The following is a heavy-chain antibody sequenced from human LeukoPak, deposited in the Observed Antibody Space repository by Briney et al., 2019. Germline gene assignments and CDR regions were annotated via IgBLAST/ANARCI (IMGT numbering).Heavy chain of an antibody. J-gene: IGHJ5*01. V-gene: IGHV4-61*02. CDR1: GGSISSGSYY. Sequence: SQTLSLTCTVSGGSISSGSYYWSWIRQPAGKGLEWIGRIYTSGSTNYNPSLKSRVTISVDTSKNQFSLKLSSVTAADTAVYYCARDIGAAARTRQGWFDPWGQGTLVTVSS. D-gene: IGHD6-13*01. CDR2: IYTSGST. CDR3: ARDIGAAARTRQGWFDP.